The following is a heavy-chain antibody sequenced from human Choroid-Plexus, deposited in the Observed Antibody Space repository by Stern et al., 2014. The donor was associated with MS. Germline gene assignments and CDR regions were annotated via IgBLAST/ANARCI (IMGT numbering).Heavy chain of an antibody. CDR2: VSYDGSNK. V-gene: IGHV3-30*18. D-gene: IGHD2/OR15-2a*01. CDR1: GFTFGSCA. CDR3: AKDRQYLTYFFDH. Sequence: MQLVESGGGVVQPGRPLRLSCVASGFTFGSCAMHWVRQAPGKGLEWVAGVSYDGSNKYYADSVKGRFTISRDNSQNTLYMQMSSLRPEDTAGYYCAKDRQYLTYFFDHWGQGSLVTVSS. J-gene: IGHJ5*02.